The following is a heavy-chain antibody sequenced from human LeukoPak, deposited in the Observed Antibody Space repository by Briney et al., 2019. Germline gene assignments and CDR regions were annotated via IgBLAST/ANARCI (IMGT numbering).Heavy chain of an antibody. J-gene: IGHJ5*02. CDR2: IYYSGST. D-gene: IGHD3-3*01. V-gene: IGHV4-39*07. Sequence: SETLFLTCTVSGGSISSSSYYWGWIRQPPGKGLEWIGSIYYSGSTYYNPSLKSRVTISVDTSKNQFSLKLSSVTAADTAVYYCARGPALYYDFWSGQNWFDPWGQGTLVTVSS. CDR3: ARGPALYYDFWSGQNWFDP. CDR1: GGSISSSSYY.